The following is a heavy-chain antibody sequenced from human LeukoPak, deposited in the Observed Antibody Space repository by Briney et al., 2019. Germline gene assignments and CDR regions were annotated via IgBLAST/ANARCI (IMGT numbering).Heavy chain of an antibody. CDR3: ASPSTVVITRREPDAFDI. V-gene: IGHV5-51*01. CDR1: GYSFTSYW. Sequence: GESLKISCKGSGYSFTSYWIGWVRQMPGKSLEWMGIIYPGDSDTRYSPSFQGQVTISADKSISTAYLQWSSLKASDTAMYYCASPSTVVITRREPDAFDIWGQGTMVTVSS. CDR2: IYPGDSDT. D-gene: IGHD3-22*01. J-gene: IGHJ3*02.